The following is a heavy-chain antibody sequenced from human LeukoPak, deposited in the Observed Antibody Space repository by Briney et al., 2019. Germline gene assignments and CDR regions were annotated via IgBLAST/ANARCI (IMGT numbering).Heavy chain of an antibody. CDR3: AKSNYYCSDSCQPDDAFDV. J-gene: IGHJ3*01. CDR1: GFTFSTYA. CDR2: ISNTAGFT. Sequence: GGSLRLPCAASGFTFSTYAMSWVRQVPGKGLEWVSGISNTAGFTYYADSVKGRFTISRDNSKNTLYLQLNSLRAEDTAVYYCAKSNYYCSDSCQPDDAFDVWGQGTMVTVSS. D-gene: IGHD2-15*01. V-gene: IGHV3-23*01.